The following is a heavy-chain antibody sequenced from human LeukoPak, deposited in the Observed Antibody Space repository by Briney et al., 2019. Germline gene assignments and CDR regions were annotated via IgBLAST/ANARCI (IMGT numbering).Heavy chain of an antibody. CDR2: ISSSSSYI. CDR1: GFTFSSYS. CDR3: TRGGPAGITGTTGDY. Sequence: GGSLRLSCAASGFTFSSYSMNWVRQAPGKGLEWVSSISSSSSYIYYADSVKGRFTISRDNAKNSLYLQMNSLRAEDTAVYYCTRGGPAGITGTTGDYWGQGTLVTVSS. V-gene: IGHV3-21*01. J-gene: IGHJ4*02. D-gene: IGHD1-7*01.